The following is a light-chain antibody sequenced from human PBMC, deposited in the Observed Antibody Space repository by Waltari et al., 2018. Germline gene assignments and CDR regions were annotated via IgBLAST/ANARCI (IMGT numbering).Light chain of an antibody. CDR3: QQYYDTLWWT. CDR2: WAS. CDR1: QSVLHSSNNKNY. V-gene: IGKV4-1*01. J-gene: IGKJ1*01. Sequence: DIVMTQSPDSLAVSLGERATINCKSSQSVLHSSNNKNYLAWYQQKPGQPPKLLIYWASTRESGVPDRFSGSGSGTDFSLTISSLQAKDVAVYYCQQYYDTLWWTFGQGTKVEIK.